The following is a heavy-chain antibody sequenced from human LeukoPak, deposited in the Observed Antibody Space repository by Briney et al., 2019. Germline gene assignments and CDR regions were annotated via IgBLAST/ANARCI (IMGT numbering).Heavy chain of an antibody. J-gene: IGHJ3*02. Sequence: PSETLSLTCTVSGGSISSYYWSWIRQPAGKGLEWIGRIYGSGSTNYNPSLKSRVTISVDTSKNQFSLKLSSVTAADTAVYYCARDRGYGDYVSAFDIWGQGTMVTVSS. CDR1: GGSISSYY. D-gene: IGHD4-17*01. CDR2: IYGSGST. CDR3: ARDRGYGDYVSAFDI. V-gene: IGHV4-4*07.